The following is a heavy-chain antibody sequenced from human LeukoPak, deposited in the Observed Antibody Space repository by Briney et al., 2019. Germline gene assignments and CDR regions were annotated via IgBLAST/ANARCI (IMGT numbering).Heavy chain of an antibody. D-gene: IGHD4-17*01. CDR3: AREDGDYVNY. CDR2: IYTSGST. J-gene: IGHJ4*02. Sequence: SETLSLTCTVSGGSISSGSYYWSWIRQPAGKGLEWIGRIYTSGSTNYNPSLKSRVTISVDTSKYQFSLKLSSVTAADTAVYYCAREDGDYVNYWGQGTLVTVSS. V-gene: IGHV4-61*02. CDR1: GGSISSGSYY.